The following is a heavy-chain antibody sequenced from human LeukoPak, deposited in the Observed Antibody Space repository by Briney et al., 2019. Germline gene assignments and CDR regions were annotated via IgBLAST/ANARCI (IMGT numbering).Heavy chain of an antibody. CDR2: ISYDGSNK. Sequence: GGSLRLSCAASGFTFSSYAMSWVRQAPGKGLEWVAVISYDGSNKYYADSVKGRFTISRDNSKNTLYLQMNSLRAEDTAVYYCAKDVTPAMALLDVWGQGTTVTVSS. J-gene: IGHJ6*02. D-gene: IGHD5-18*01. CDR3: AKDVTPAMALLDV. CDR1: GFTFSSYA. V-gene: IGHV3-30*18.